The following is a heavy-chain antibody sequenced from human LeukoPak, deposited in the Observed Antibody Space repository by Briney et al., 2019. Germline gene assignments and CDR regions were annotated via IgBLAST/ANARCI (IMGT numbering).Heavy chain of an antibody. D-gene: IGHD4-11*01. CDR1: GYTFTSYY. J-gene: IGHJ6*03. CDR2: INPSGGST. Sequence: APVKVSCKASGYTFTSYYMHWVRQAPEQGLEWMGIINPSGGSTSYAQKFQGRVTMTRDMSTSTVYMELSSLRSEDTAVYYCARVYSNCGAGYYYYYMVVWGKGTTVTVSS. V-gene: IGHV1-46*01. CDR3: ARVYSNCGAGYYYYYMVV.